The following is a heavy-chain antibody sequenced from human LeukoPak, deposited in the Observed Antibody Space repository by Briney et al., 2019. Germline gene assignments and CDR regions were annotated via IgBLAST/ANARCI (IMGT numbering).Heavy chain of an antibody. CDR1: GLTFSSYE. CDR3: ARGGHFSSYKEYFHN. CDR2: ISSSGSTI. V-gene: IGHV3-48*03. Sequence: PGGSLRPSCAASGLTFSSYEMNWVRQAPGKGLEWDSYISSSGSTIYYADSVKGRFTISRDNAKNSVYLQMNSLRAEDTAVYSCARGGHFSSYKEYFHNWGQGTLVSVSS. D-gene: IGHD6-13*01. J-gene: IGHJ1*01.